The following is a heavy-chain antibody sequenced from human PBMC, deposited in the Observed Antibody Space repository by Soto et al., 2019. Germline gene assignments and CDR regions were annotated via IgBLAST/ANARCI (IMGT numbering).Heavy chain of an antibody. V-gene: IGHV4-30-4*01. CDR3: ARGRAYYDSSGYYYVDH. Sequence: QVQLQESGPGLVKPSQTLSLTCTVSGGSISSDDYYCIRNRQPPGKGLEWIGYIYHSGSTYYNPSLKSRVSISVDTSRNQFSLKLSSVTAADTAVYYCARGRAYYDSSGYYYVDHWGQGALVTVSS. J-gene: IGHJ4*02. CDR2: IYHSGST. CDR1: GGSISSDDYY. D-gene: IGHD3-22*01.